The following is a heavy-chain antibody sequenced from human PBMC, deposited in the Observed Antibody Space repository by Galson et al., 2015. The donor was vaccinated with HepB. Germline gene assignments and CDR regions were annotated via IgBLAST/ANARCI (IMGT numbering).Heavy chain of an antibody. CDR1: GFTFSSYG. Sequence: SLRLSCAASGFTFSSYGMHWVRQAPGKELEWVAVISYDGSNKYYADSVKGRFTISRDNSKNTLYLQMNSLRAEDTAVYYCAKDSLYDILTGLVDYWGQGTLVTVSS. CDR3: AKDSLYDILTGLVDY. D-gene: IGHD3-9*01. V-gene: IGHV3-30*18. CDR2: ISYDGSNK. J-gene: IGHJ4*02.